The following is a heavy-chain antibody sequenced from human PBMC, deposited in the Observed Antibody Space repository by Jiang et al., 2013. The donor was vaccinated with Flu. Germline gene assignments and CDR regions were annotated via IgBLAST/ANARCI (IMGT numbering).Heavy chain of an antibody. D-gene: IGHD3/OR15-3a*01. V-gene: IGHV3-48*02. CDR3: AREKRVVLMDHYYYGMDV. J-gene: IGHJ6*02. Sequence: EASGFSFSLYSMNWVRQAPGKGLEWVSYITGSGRTIYYADSVKGRFTISRDNAKNSLFLQMNSLTDEDTAVYYCAREKRVVLMDHYYYGMDVWGHGTAVIVS. CDR1: GFSFSLYS. CDR2: ITGSGRTI.